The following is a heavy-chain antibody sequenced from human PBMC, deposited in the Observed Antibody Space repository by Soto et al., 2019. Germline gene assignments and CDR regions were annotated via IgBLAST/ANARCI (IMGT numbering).Heavy chain of an antibody. V-gene: IGHV1-46*03. D-gene: IGHD3-9*01. J-gene: IGHJ6*03. CDR3: ARGRRPGYDILTGYRQYYMDV. Sequence: QVQLVQTGAEVKKPGASVKVSCKASGYTFTSYYMHWVRQAPGQGLEWMGIINPSGGSTSYAQKFQGRVTMTRDTSTSTVYMELSSLRSEDTAVYYCARGRRPGYDILTGYRQYYMDVWGKGTTVTVSS. CDR1: GYTFTSYY. CDR2: INPSGGST.